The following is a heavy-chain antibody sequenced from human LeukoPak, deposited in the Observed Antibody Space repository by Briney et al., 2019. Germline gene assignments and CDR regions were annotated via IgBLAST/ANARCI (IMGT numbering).Heavy chain of an antibody. D-gene: IGHD5-24*01. CDR2: NSGSGGST. CDR3: AKDLWGDGSYYFDY. CDR1: GFTFGSYA. V-gene: IGHV3-23*01. Sequence: GGSLRLSCAASGFTFGSYAMNWVRQAPGKGLEWVSSNSGSGGSTYYADSVRGRFTISRDNSKNTLYLEMNSLRAEDTAVYYCAKDLWGDGSYYFDYWGQGTLVTVSS. J-gene: IGHJ4*02.